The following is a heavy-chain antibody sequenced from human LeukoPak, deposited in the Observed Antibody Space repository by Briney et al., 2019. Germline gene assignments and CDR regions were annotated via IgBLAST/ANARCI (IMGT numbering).Heavy chain of an antibody. Sequence: GGSLRLSCAAFGFTFSSYAMSWVRQAPGKGLEWVSAISGSGGSTYYADSVKGRFTISRDNSKNTLYLQMNGLRAEDTAVYYCARRAGAYSHPYDYWGQGTLVTVSS. J-gene: IGHJ4*02. CDR1: GFTFSSYA. CDR2: ISGSGGST. CDR3: ARRAGAYSHPYDY. D-gene: IGHD4/OR15-4a*01. V-gene: IGHV3-23*01.